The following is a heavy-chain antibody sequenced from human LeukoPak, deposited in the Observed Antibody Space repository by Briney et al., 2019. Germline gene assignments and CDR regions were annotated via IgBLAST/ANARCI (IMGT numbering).Heavy chain of an antibody. Sequence: ASVKVSCKASGYTFNGYYMHWVRQAPGQGLEWMGWIDPNSGGTNYAQQFQGRVTMTRETSISTAYMELSRLRSDDTAVYYCARDGPSTVIFDYWGQGTLVTVSS. D-gene: IGHD4-17*01. CDR2: IDPNSGGT. V-gene: IGHV1-2*02. CDR1: GYTFNGYY. J-gene: IGHJ4*02. CDR3: ARDGPSTVIFDY.